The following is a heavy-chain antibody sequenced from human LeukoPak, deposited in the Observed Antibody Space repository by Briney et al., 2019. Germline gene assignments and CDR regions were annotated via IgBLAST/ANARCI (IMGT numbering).Heavy chain of an antibody. Sequence: SETLSLTCAVYGGSFSGYYWSWIRQPPGKGLEWIGEINHSGSTNYNPSLQSRVTISVDTSKNQFSLKLSSVTAADTAVYYCASRPEAGYGDLLFDYWGQGTLVTVSS. CDR3: ASRPEAGYGDLLFDY. CDR2: INHSGST. D-gene: IGHD4-17*01. V-gene: IGHV4-34*01. J-gene: IGHJ4*02. CDR1: GGSFSGYY.